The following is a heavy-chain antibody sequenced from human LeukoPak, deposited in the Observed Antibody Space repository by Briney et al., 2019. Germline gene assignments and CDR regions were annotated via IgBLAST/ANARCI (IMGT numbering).Heavy chain of an antibody. CDR2: IYYSGNT. V-gene: IGHV4-39*01. Sequence: SETLSLTCTVSGGSIGSSGYYWGWIRQPPGKGLEWIGSIYYSGNTYYNPSLKSRVTISVDTSKNQFSLKLNSVTAADTAVYYCARRFMAHSLRPWDYWGQGTLVTVSS. CDR3: ARRFMAHSLRPWDY. J-gene: IGHJ4*02. CDR1: GGSIGSSGYY. D-gene: IGHD3-10*01.